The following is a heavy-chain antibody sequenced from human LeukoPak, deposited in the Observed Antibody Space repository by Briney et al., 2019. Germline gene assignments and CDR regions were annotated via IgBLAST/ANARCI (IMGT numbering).Heavy chain of an antibody. V-gene: IGHV7-4-1*04. D-gene: IGHD1-14*01. CDR3: ARLGTPTFHYYMDV. CDR2: INTNTGNP. CDR1: GYTFSNYF. Sequence: ASVKVSCKASGYTFSNYFMNWVRQAPGQGLEWMGWINTNTGNPTYAQGFTGRFVFSLDTSVSMAYLQISSLKAEDTAVYYCARLGTPTFHYYMDVWGKGTTVTVSS. J-gene: IGHJ6*03.